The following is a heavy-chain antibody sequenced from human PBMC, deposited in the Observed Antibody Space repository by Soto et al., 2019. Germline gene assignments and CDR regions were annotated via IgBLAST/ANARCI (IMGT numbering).Heavy chain of an antibody. J-gene: IGHJ4*02. CDR2: ISVSGDST. Sequence: EVQLLESGGGLVQPGGSLRLSCAVSGFTSSSYVMSWVRQAPGKGLEWVSGISVSGDSTYYTDSVKGRFSMSRDNSKNRLYLQMNSLRAEDTAVYYCAKGWGDYWGQGTLVTVSS. CDR1: GFTSSSYV. V-gene: IGHV3-23*01. CDR3: AKGWGDY. D-gene: IGHD1-26*01.